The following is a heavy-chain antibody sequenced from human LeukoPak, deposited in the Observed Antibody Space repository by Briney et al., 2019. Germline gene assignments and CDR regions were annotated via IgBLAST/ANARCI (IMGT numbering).Heavy chain of an antibody. V-gene: IGHV4-38-2*01. D-gene: IGHD3-22*01. CDR1: GYSISSGYY. Sequence: SETLSLTCAVSGYSISSGYYWGWIRQPPGKGLEWIGSIYHSGSTYYNPSLKSRVTISVDTSKNQFSLKLSSVTAADTAVYYCARHSTMIVVGRFDPWGQGTLVTVSS. CDR3: ARHSTMIVVGRFDP. J-gene: IGHJ5*02. CDR2: IYHSGST.